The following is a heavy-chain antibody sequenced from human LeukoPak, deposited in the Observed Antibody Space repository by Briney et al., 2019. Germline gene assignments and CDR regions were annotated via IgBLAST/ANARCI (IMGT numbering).Heavy chain of an antibody. CDR3: ARVDQLNWFDP. CDR1: GGSISSGDYY. J-gene: IGHJ5*02. D-gene: IGHD2-2*01. Sequence: PSETLSLTCTVSGGSISSGDYYWSWIRQPPGKGLEWIGYIYYSGSTYYNPSLKSRVTISVDTSENQFSLKLSSVTAADTAVYYCARVDQLNWFDPWGQGTLVTVSS. CDR2: IYYSGST. V-gene: IGHV4-30-4*08.